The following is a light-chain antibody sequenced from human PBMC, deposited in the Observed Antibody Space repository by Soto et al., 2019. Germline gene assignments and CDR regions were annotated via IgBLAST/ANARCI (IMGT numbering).Light chain of an antibody. CDR1: SSDVGSYNL. Sequence: QSVLTQPASVSGSPGQSITISYTGTSSDVGSYNLVSWYQQYPGKAPKLMICEGSKRPSGVSNRFSGSKSGNTASLTISGLQAEDEADYYCCSYAGSSTWVFGGGTKLTVL. CDR2: EGS. V-gene: IGLV2-23*01. CDR3: CSYAGSSTWV. J-gene: IGLJ3*02.